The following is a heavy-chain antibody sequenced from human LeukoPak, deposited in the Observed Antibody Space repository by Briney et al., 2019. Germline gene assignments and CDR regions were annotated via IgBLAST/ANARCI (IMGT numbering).Heavy chain of an antibody. CDR2: TWYDGSNK. CDR3: ATGSRRGYGGNSDPGFDY. J-gene: IGHJ4*02. V-gene: IGHV3-33*08. Sequence: PGGSLRLSCAASGFTFSSYAMHWVRQAPGKGLEWVAVTWYDGSNKYYADSVKGRFTSSRDNSKNTLHLQMDSLRAEDTAVYYCATGSRRGYGGNSDPGFDYWGQGTLVTVSS. CDR1: GFTFSSYA. D-gene: IGHD4-23*01.